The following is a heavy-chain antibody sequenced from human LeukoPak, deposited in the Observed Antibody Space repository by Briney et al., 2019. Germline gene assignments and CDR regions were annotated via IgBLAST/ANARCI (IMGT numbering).Heavy chain of an antibody. CDR3: ARDQGPPWQLFDY. D-gene: IGHD6-13*01. J-gene: IGHJ4*02. CDR1: GGSISSGSYY. Sequence: SETLSLTCTVSGGSISSGSYYWSWIRQPAGKGLGWIGRIYTSGSTNYNPSLKSRVTISVDTSKNQFSLKLSSVTAADTAVYYCARDQGPPWQLFDYWGQGTLVTVSS. V-gene: IGHV4-61*02. CDR2: IYTSGST.